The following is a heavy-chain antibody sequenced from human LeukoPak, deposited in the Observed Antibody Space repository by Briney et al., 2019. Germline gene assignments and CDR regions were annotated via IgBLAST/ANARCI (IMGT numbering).Heavy chain of an antibody. CDR3: ARVGFGELLSPFDY. CDR1: GGSISSYY. D-gene: IGHD3-10*01. CDR2: IYYSGST. Sequence: SETLSLTCTVSGGSISSYYWSWIRQPPGKGLEWIGYIYYSGSTNYNPSLKSRVTISADTSKNQFSLKLSSVTAADTAVYYCARVGFGELLSPFDYWGQGTLVTVSS. V-gene: IGHV4-59*01. J-gene: IGHJ4*02.